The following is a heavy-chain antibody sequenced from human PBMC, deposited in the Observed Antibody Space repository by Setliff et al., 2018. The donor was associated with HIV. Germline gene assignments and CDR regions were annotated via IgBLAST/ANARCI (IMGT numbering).Heavy chain of an antibody. CDR2: IYTSGST. D-gene: IGHD1-1*01. CDR1: GGSISSETFS. J-gene: IGHJ5*02. CDR3: ARDFKRYNSPCRFDP. Sequence: SETLSLTCTVSGGSISSETFSWNWIRQPAGKGLEWIGRIYTSGSTDYNPSLKSRVTMSVDTSKNQFSLKLSSVTAADTAVYYCARDFKRYNSPCRFDPWGQGILVTVSS. V-gene: IGHV4-61*02.